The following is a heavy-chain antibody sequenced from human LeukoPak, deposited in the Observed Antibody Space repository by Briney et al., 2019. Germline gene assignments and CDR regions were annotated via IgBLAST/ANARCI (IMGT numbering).Heavy chain of an antibody. D-gene: IGHD5-24*01. Sequence: SVKVSCKASGGTFSSYAISWVRQAPGQGLEWMGRIIPILGIANYAQKFQGRVTITADKSTSTAYMELSSLRSDDTAVYYCARDEGRDGYPRRGDAFDIWGQGTMVTVSS. J-gene: IGHJ3*02. V-gene: IGHV1-69*04. CDR2: IIPILGIA. CDR1: GGTFSSYA. CDR3: ARDEGRDGYPRRGDAFDI.